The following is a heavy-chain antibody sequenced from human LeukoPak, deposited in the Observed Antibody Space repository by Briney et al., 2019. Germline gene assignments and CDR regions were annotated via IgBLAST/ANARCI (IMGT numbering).Heavy chain of an antibody. CDR3: ARATITSPFYFDS. CDR2: INWIGGST. CDR1: GFAFDEHG. D-gene: IGHD2-2*01. J-gene: IGHJ4*02. Sequence: PGRCLRLSCTASGFAFDEHGMGWVRQLPGKGLEWVPVINWIGGSTGYANPMSGRFTISRDNAKNSLYLQMDSLRAEDTALYYCARATITSPFYFDSWGQGTLVTVSS. V-gene: IGHV3-20*04.